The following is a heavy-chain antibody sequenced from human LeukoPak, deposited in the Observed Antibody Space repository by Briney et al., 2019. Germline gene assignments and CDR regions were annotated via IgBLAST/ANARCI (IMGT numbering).Heavy chain of an antibody. D-gene: IGHD3-3*01. CDR2: SGSGGST. CDR1: GFTFSSYA. CDR3: AKDFWSGYYPNY. J-gene: IGHJ4*02. V-gene: IGHV3-23*01. Sequence: TGGSLRLSCAASGFTFSSYAMSWVRQAQGKGLEWVSGSGSGGSTYYADSVKGRFTISRDNSKNTLYLQMNSLRAEDTAVYYCAKDFWSGYYPNYWGQGTLVTVSS.